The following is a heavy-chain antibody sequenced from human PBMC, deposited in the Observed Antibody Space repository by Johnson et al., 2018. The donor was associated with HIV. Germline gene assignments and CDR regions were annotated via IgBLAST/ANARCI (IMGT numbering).Heavy chain of an antibody. CDR2: ISYDGSNK. CDR1: GFDFKSYA. Sequence: QVQLVESGGGLVQPGGSLRISCAASGFDFKSYAMTWVRQAPGKGLEWVAVISYDGSNKYYADSVKGRFTISRDNSKNTLYLQMNSLRAEDTAVYYCAREGGLTGAFDIWGQGTMVTVSS. V-gene: IGHV3-30*04. J-gene: IGHJ3*02. CDR3: AREGGLTGAFDI. D-gene: IGHD3-16*01.